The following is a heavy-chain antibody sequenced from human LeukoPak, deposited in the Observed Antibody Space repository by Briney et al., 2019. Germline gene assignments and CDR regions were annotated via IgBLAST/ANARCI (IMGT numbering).Heavy chain of an antibody. J-gene: IGHJ4*02. V-gene: IGHV3-74*03. D-gene: IGHD1-1*01. CDR3: VRDETLWTLDW. CDR1: VFTFSGHW. CDR2: INEHGTDS. Sequence: GGSLRLSCTASVFTFSGHWIHWVRQAPGMGLVWVSRINEHGTDSMYAESVKGRFTISRDNAKNTVYLQMNSLRAEDTAVYYCVRDETLWTLDWWGQGTLVSVSS.